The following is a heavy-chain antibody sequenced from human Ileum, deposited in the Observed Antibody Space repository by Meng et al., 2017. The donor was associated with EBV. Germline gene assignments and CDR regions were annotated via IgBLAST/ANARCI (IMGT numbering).Heavy chain of an antibody. CDR2: ISGSGGST. J-gene: IGHJ4*02. D-gene: IGHD5-18*01. Sequence: LLGAGGGLGLAGGSLRLSCAAFGFTFSSYAMSWVRQAPGKGLEWVSAISGSGGSTYYADSVKGRFTISRDNSKNTLYLQMNSLRAEDTAVYYCAKDFSIQLWLEGSDYWGQGTLVTVSS. CDR3: AKDFSIQLWLEGSDY. V-gene: IGHV3-23*01. CDR1: GFTFSSYA.